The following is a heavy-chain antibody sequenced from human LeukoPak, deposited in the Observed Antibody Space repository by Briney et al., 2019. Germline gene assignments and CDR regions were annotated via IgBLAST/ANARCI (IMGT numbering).Heavy chain of an antibody. Sequence: SETLSLTCTVSGGSISSYCWSWIRQPPGKGLEWVGNIYYSGTTNYNPSLKSRVTISVDTSKNQFSLKLSSVTAADTAVYYCARQPLSYYFDYWGQGTLVTVSS. J-gene: IGHJ4*02. CDR2: IYYSGTT. CDR1: GGSISSYC. CDR3: ARQPLSYYFDY. V-gene: IGHV4-59*08.